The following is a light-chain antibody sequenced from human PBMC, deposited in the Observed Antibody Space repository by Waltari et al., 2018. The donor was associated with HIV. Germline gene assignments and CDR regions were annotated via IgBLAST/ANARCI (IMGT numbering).Light chain of an antibody. V-gene: IGLV2-14*02. CDR2: EVH. CDR3: SSYVNTDTLI. CDR1: NTDIGFYNL. Sequence: HSALTQPASVSGSPGQSFPISCTGSNTDIGFYNLVSWYPPHPGKAPQPIIYEVHSRPSGVPDRFSGSKSGNTASLTISMLQADDEADYYCSSYVNTDTLIFGGGTKLTVL. J-gene: IGLJ2*01.